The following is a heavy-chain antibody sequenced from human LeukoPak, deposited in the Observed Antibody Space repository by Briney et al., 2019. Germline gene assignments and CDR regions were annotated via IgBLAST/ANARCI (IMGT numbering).Heavy chain of an antibody. CDR3: ARLAGYSSGWYGKGIDY. J-gene: IGHJ4*02. CDR1: GCTFSSYA. Sequence: GASVKVSCKASGCTFSSYAISWVRQAPGQGLEWMGGIIPIFGTANYAQKFQGRVTITADKSTSKASMALSSLRSEDTAVYYCARLAGYSSGWYGKGIDYWGQGTLVTVSS. D-gene: IGHD6-19*01. V-gene: IGHV1-69*06. CDR2: IIPIFGTA.